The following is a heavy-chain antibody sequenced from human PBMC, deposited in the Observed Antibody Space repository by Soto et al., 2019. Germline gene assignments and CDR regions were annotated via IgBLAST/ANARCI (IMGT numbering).Heavy chain of an antibody. CDR2: IMPIFRTP. CDR3: ARDKVRLQIGGNYYYIIDV. J-gene: IGHJ6*02. Sequence: QVQLEQSGAEVKKPGSSVKVSCKASGGTFSNSAISWVRQAPGQGLEWMGGIMPIFRTPVYAQKFQGRVTITADESTTTAYMELSGLRSEDTAVYYCARDKVRLQIGGNYYYIIDVWGQGTTFTVSS. D-gene: IGHD6-25*01. CDR1: GGTFSNSA. V-gene: IGHV1-69*12.